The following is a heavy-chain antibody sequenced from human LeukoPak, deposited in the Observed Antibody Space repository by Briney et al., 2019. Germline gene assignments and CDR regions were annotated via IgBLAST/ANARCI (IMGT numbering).Heavy chain of an antibody. CDR1: GGSVRSYW. V-gene: IGHV4-4*07. J-gene: IGHJ4*02. Sequence: SETLSLTCDVSGGSVRSYWWGWVRQPAGKGLEWLGRIYSTGSTRFNPSLKSRLTLSIDTSTNQFSLTLTSVTAADTAVYFCARQGYTVSYYFLDYWSQGTLVTLSS. CDR3: ARQGYTVSYYFLDY. CDR2: IYSTGST. D-gene: IGHD1-26*01.